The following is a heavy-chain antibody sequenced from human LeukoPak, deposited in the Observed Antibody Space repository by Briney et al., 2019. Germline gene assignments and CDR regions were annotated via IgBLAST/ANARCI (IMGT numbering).Heavy chain of an antibody. CDR3: ARRAGSGSYYRNWWFDP. CDR1: GGSISSYY. D-gene: IGHD3-10*01. CDR2: IYYSGST. J-gene: IGHJ5*02. Sequence: PSETLSLTCTVAGGSISSYYWSWIRQPPGKGLEWIGYIYYSGSTNYNPSLKSRVTISVDTSKNQFSLKLSSVTAADTAVYYCARRAGSGSYYRNWWFDPWGQGTLVTVSS. V-gene: IGHV4-59*08.